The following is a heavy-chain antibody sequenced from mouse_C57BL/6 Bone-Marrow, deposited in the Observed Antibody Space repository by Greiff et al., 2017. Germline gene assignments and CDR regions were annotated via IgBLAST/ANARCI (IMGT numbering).Heavy chain of an antibody. J-gene: IGHJ2*01. V-gene: IGHV1-81*01. CDR3: ARRSLARVADY. CDR2: IYPRSGNT. D-gene: IGHD1-1*02. CDR1: GYTFTSYG. Sequence: QVQLQQSGAELARPGASVQLSCKASGYTFTSYGISWVKQRTGQGLEWIGKIYPRSGNTYYNEKFKGKATLTADKSSSTAYKELRSLTSEDSAVDFCARRSLARVADYWGQGTTLTVSS.